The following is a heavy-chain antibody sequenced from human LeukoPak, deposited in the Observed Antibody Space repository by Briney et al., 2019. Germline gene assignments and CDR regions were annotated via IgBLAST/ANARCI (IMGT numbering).Heavy chain of an antibody. V-gene: IGHV3-11*05. D-gene: IGHD6-6*01. CDR3: VRGARDASM. CDR2: ISGGRSDT. J-gene: IGHJ3*01. CDR1: GFTFSDSY. Sequence: GGSLRLSCGASGFTFSDSYMNWIRQVPGKGLEWVCYISGGRSDTNYAGSVNGRFTNSRDNAKNALYMQMNGLRAEDTAVYYCVRGARDASMWGEGTMVTVSS.